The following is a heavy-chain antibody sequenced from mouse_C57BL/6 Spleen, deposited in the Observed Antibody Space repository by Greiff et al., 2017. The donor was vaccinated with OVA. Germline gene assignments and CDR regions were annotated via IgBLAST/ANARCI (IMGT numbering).Heavy chain of an antibody. CDR1: GYTFTSYW. CDR2: IDPSDSYT. V-gene: IGHV1-59*01. J-gene: IGHJ1*03. Sequence: QVQLQQPGAELVRPGTSVKLSCKASGYTFTSYWMHWVKQRPGQGLEWIGVIDPSDSYTNYNQKFKGKATLTVDTSSSTAYMQLSSLTSEDSAVYYCAREGSRYFDVWGTGTTVTASS. CDR3: AREGSRYFDV.